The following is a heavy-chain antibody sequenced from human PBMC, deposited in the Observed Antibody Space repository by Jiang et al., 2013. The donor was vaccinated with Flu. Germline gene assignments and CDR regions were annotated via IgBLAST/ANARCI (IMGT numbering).Heavy chain of an antibody. V-gene: IGHV4-39*07. J-gene: IGHJ4*02. CDR3: ARDSDYYGSGSLDY. CDR1: GGSISSSSYY. D-gene: IGHD3-10*01. Sequence: GPGLVKPSETLSLTCTVSGGSISSSSYYWGWIRQPPGKGLEWIGSIYYSGSTYYNPSLKSRVTISVDTSKNQFSLKLSSVTAADTAVYYCARDSDYYGSGSLDYWGQGTLVTVSS. CDR2: IYYSGST.